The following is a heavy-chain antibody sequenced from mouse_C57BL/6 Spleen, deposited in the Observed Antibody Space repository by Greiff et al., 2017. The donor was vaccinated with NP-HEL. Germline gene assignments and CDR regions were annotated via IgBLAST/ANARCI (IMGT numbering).Heavy chain of an antibody. V-gene: IGHV1-18*01. CDR3: ASYDYDEGFAY. Sequence: VQLQQSGPELVKPGASVKIPCKASGYTFTDYNMDWVKQSHGKSLEWIGDINPNNGGTNYNQKFKGKATLTVDKSSSTAYMELSSLTSEDTAVYYCASYDYDEGFAYWGQGTLVTVSA. J-gene: IGHJ3*01. D-gene: IGHD2-4*01. CDR2: INPNNGGT. CDR1: GYTFTDYN.